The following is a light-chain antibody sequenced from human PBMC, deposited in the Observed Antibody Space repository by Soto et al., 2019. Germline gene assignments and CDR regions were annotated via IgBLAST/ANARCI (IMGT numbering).Light chain of an antibody. CDR1: QSINSY. CDR2: AAS. V-gene: IGKV1-39*01. Sequence: DIQMTQSPSSQSASVGDRVTITCRASQSINSYLNWYQQKPGKAPKLLIYAASSLQSGVPSRFSGSGSETDVTLTINSLQPDDFATYYCQQRFSTPRTFGQGTRVDI. CDR3: QQRFSTPRT. J-gene: IGKJ1*01.